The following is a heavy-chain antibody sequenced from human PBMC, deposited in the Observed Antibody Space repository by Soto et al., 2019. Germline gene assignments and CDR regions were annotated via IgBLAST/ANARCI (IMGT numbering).Heavy chain of an antibody. V-gene: IGHV5-51*01. CDR1: GYSFTTYW. Sequence: GESLKISCKGSGYSFTTYWIGWVRQMPGIGLEWMGLIYPGDSETRYSPSFQGQVTISADKSISTAYLQWSSLKASDTAMYYCERLDRPSYHSDSSNYYTRRFDPRGQGTMVAVSS. J-gene: IGHJ5*02. CDR2: IYPGDSET. D-gene: IGHD3-22*01. CDR3: ERLDRPSYHSDSSNYYTRRFDP.